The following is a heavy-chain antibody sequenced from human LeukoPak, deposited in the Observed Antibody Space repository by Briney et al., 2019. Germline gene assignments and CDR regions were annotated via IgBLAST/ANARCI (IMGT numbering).Heavy chain of an antibody. CDR3: ARDWGSSGWYNWFDP. J-gene: IGHJ5*02. V-gene: IGHV3-9*01. CDR2: ISWNSGSI. Sequence: GGSLRLSCAASGFTFDDYAMHWVRQAPGKGLEWVSGISWNSGSIGYADSVKGRLTISRDNSENTLYLQMNGLRVEDTAVYYCARDWGSSGWYNWFDPWGQGTLVTVSS. D-gene: IGHD6-13*01. CDR1: GFTFDDYA.